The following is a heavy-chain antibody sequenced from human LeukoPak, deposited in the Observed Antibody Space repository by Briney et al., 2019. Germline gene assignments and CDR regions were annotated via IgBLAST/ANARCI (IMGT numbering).Heavy chain of an antibody. J-gene: IGHJ4*02. Sequence: GGSLRLSCAASGFIFTNYFMSWVRQAPGKGLEWVASIKHDGSEKYYVDSVRGRFTISGDNTMNSLYLQMSSLRAEDTAVYYCATDRGWRTSGYYLYYFEYWGQGTLVTYSS. CDR2: IKHDGSEK. V-gene: IGHV3-7*01. D-gene: IGHD3-3*01. CDR1: GFIFTNYF. CDR3: ATDRGWRTSGYYLYYFEY.